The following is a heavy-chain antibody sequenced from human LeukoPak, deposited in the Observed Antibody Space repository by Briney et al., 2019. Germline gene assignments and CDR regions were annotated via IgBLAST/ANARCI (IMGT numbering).Heavy chain of an antibody. D-gene: IGHD3-16*01. CDR2: ISSGGSTI. J-gene: IGHJ4*02. Sequence: GGSLRLSCAASGFTFNSYEMKWVRQTPGKGLEWVSYISSGGSTIYYADSVKGRFTISRDNAKNSLYLQMNSLRAEDTAVYYCARVVWGGSDYWGQGTLVTVSS. V-gene: IGHV3-48*03. CDR1: GFTFNSYE. CDR3: ARVVWGGSDY.